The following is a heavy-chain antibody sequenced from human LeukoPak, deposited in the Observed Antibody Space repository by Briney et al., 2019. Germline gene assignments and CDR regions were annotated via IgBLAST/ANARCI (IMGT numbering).Heavy chain of an antibody. J-gene: IGHJ4*02. CDR2: IATSSDYI. CDR1: GFTFSSYG. Sequence: GGSLRLSCAASGFTFSSYGMHWVRQAPGKGLEWVSSIATSSDYIYYAGSLKGRFTISRDNAKNSLYLHMNSLRPDDTAVYYCARVLYRVAGYDYWGQGTLVTVSS. CDR3: ARVLYRVAGYDY. V-gene: IGHV3-21*06. D-gene: IGHD6-19*01.